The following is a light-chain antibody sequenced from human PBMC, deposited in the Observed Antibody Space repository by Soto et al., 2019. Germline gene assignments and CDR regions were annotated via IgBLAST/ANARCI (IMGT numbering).Light chain of an antibody. CDR1: QSISSL. Sequence: DIQMTQSPSTLSASVGDRVTITCRASQSISSLLAWYQQKQGRAPKLLIYKASSLQSGVPSRFSGSESGTEFRLTTSRLQPDDFSTYYCQQYNNYSYTFGQGTKRESK. CDR2: KAS. CDR3: QQYNNYSYT. V-gene: IGKV1-5*03. J-gene: IGKJ2*01.